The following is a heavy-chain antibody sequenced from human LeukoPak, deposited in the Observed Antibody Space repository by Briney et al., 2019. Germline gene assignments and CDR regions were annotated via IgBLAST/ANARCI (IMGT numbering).Heavy chain of an antibody. V-gene: IGHV3-66*01. CDR1: GFTVSSNY. D-gene: IGHD2-15*01. Sequence: PGGSLRLSCAASGFTVSSNYMSWVRQAPGKGLEWVSVIYSCGSTYYADSVKGRFTISRDNSKNTLYLQMNSLRAEDTAVYYCARDNGIVVVVDSPGYFDYWGQGTLVTVSS. CDR3: ARDNGIVVVVDSPGYFDY. CDR2: IYSCGST. J-gene: IGHJ4*02.